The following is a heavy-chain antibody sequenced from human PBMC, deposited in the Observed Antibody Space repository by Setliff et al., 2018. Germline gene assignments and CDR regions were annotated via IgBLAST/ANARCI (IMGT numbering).Heavy chain of an antibody. CDR2: ILPLFGSA. Sequence: ASVKVSCKASGGTLRTYAFNWVRQAPGQGLEWVGGILPLFGSATYARKFQGRVTITADESTSTTYMEVSSLTSEDTAEYFCARGPSNWGIRGYNWLDPWGQGTLVTVSS. CDR1: GGTLRTYA. D-gene: IGHD6-13*01. V-gene: IGHV1-69*13. J-gene: IGHJ5*02. CDR3: ARGPSNWGIRGYNWLDP.